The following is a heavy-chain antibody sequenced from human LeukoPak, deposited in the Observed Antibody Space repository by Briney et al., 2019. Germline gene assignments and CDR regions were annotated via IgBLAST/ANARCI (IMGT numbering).Heavy chain of an antibody. CDR2: IYTSGST. CDR3: ARADCSSTSCQGYYYYGVDV. CDR1: GGSISSGSYY. J-gene: IGHJ6*02. V-gene: IGHV4-61*02. Sequence: PSETLSLTCTVSGGSISSGSYYWSWIRQPAGKGLEWIGRIYTSGSTNYNPSLKSRVTISVDTSKNQFSLKLSAVTAADTAVYYCARADCSSTSCQGYYYYGVDVWGQGTTVTVSS. D-gene: IGHD2-2*01.